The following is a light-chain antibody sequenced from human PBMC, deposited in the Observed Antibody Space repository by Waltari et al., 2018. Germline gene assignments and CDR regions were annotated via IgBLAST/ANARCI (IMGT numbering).Light chain of an antibody. J-gene: IGKJ1*01. Sequence: EVVMTQSPGTLSVSPGERATLSCRASQSVGSNLAWYQQKPGQAPSLLISDASTKGTGIPDRFSGSGSGKEFTLTISSLQSEDSAVYYCHQYNNWPPTFGQGTNVEIE. V-gene: IGKV3-15*01. CDR1: QSVGSN. CDR3: HQYNNWPPT. CDR2: DAS.